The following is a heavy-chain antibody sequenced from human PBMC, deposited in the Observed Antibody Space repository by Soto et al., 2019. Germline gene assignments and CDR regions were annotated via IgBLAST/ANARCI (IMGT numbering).Heavy chain of an antibody. CDR2: INPADSET. J-gene: IGHJ6*02. V-gene: IGHV5-51*01. D-gene: IGHD6-6*01. CDR1: GYSYPSYW. Sequence: GESLKISCKGSGYSYPSYWIGWVRQRPGRGLEWMGIINPADSETNYNPSFQGQVTISAGRSTSTAFQQWSSLKASDTAMYYCVRRAEGRPGDGYYYVALDVWGQGTTVTVSS. CDR3: VRRAEGRPGDGYYYVALDV.